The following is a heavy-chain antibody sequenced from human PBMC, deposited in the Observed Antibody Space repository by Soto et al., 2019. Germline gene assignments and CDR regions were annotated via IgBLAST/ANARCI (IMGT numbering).Heavy chain of an antibody. D-gene: IGHD5-18*01. CDR1: GYTFTSYD. CDR2: MNPNSGNT. J-gene: IGHJ6*03. CDR3: AARLVSYGYFVGDYYYMDV. Sequence: GASVKVSCKASGYTFTSYDINWARHATGQGLEWMGWMNPNSGNTGYAQKFQGRVTMTRNTSISTAYMELSSLRSEDTAVYYCAARLVSYGYFVGDYYYMDVWGKGTTVTVSS. V-gene: IGHV1-8*01.